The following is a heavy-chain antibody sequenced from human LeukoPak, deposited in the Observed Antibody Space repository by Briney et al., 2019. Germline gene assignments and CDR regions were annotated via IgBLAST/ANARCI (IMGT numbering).Heavy chain of an antibody. CDR2: IYHSGST. J-gene: IGHJ4*02. Sequence: SQTLSLTCTVSGGSISSGGYSWSWIRQPPGKGLEWIGYIYHSGSTYYNPSLKSRVTISVDRSKNQFSLKLSSVTAADTAVYYCARGNWGDHYFDYWGQGTLVTVSS. CDR1: GGSISSGGYS. CDR3: ARGNWGDHYFDY. V-gene: IGHV4-30-2*01. D-gene: IGHD7-27*01.